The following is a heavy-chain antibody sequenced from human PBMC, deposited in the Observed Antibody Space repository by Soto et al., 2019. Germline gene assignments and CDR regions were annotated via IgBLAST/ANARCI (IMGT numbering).Heavy chain of an antibody. CDR2: ISTYNDDT. CDR1: GYTFSNYG. J-gene: IGHJ4*02. D-gene: IGHD3-9*01. CDR3: ASGDILPGYFDF. V-gene: IGHV1-18*04. Sequence: ASVKVSCKAAGYTFSNYGVTWVRQAAGQALEWMGCISTYNDDTNYAQNLQGRITLTTDTSTSTAYMELRSLTLDDTALYFCASGDILPGYFDFWGQGSLVTVSS.